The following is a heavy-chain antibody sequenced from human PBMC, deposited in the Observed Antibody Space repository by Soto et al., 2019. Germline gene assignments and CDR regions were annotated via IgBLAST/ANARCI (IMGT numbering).Heavy chain of an antibody. CDR3: ARDDLQWEPRLYYYYGMDV. J-gene: IGHJ6*02. CDR1: GYTFTSYG. CDR2: ISAYNGNT. D-gene: IGHD1-26*01. V-gene: IGHV1-18*01. Sequence: ASVKVSCKASGYTFTSYGISWVRQAPGQGLEWMGWISAYNGNTNYAQKLQGRVTMTTDTSTSTAYMELRSLRSDDTAVYYCARDDLQWEPRLYYYYGMDVWGQGTTVTVSS.